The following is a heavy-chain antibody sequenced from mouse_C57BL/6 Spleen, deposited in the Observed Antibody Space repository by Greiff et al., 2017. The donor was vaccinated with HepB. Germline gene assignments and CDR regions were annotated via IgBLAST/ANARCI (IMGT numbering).Heavy chain of an antibody. J-gene: IGHJ3*01. D-gene: IGHD1-1*01. CDR3: ARASPFITSPAFAY. CDR2: IDPATGNT. Sequence: EVQLQQSVAELVRPGASVKLSCTASGFNIKNTYMHWVKQRPEQGLEWIGSIDPATGNTKYAPKFQGKATITADTSSNTAYMQLSSLTSEDTAIYYCARASPFITSPAFAYWGHATLVTVAA. V-gene: IGHV14-3*01. CDR1: GFNIKNTY.